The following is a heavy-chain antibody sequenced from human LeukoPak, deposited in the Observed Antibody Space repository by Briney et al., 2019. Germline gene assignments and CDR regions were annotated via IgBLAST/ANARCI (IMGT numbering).Heavy chain of an antibody. CDR3: ARDRGFGESYPGMTYFDY. D-gene: IGHD3-10*01. CDR2: IYHSGST. J-gene: IGHJ4*02. CDR1: GYFISSGYY. Sequence: SETLSLTCTVSGYFISSGYYWGWIRQPPGKGLQWIGSIYHSGSTYYNPSLKSRVTISVDTSKNQFSLKLNSVSATDTAVYYCARDRGFGESYPGMTYFDYWGQGTLVTVSS. V-gene: IGHV4-38-2*02.